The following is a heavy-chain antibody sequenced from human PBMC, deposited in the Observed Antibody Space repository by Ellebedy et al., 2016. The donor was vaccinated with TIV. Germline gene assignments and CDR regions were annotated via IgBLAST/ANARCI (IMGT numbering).Heavy chain of an antibody. D-gene: IGHD6-6*01. CDR2: IIPIFGTA. V-gene: IGHV1-69*13. Sequence: SVKVSCXASGGTFSSYAISWVRQAPGQGLEWMGGIIPIFGTANYAQKFQGRVTITADESTSTAYMELSSLRSEDTAVYYCAVGNRSNSSFRHFDYWGQGTLVTVSS. CDR3: AVGNRSNSSFRHFDY. J-gene: IGHJ4*02. CDR1: GGTFSSYA.